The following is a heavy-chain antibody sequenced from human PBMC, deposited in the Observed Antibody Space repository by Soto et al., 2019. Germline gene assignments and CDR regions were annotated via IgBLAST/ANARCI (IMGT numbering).Heavy chain of an antibody. CDR2: INPNSGDT. J-gene: IGHJ4*02. D-gene: IGHD5-18*01. V-gene: IGHV1-2*02. CDR1: GYTCTAYY. CDR3: ARGGYTYGYGLDY. Sequence: QVQLVQSGAEVKKLGASVKVSCKASGYTCTAYYIHWVRQAPGQGLEWVGWINPNSGDTNYAQRFQGGVTMTGDTSVSTAYMDLTRPRSDDTAVYYCARGGYTYGYGLDYWGQGTLVTVSS.